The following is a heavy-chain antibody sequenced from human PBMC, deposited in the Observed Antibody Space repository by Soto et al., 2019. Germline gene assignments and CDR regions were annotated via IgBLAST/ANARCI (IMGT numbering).Heavy chain of an antibody. CDR1: GFTFGDYY. CDR2: ISSTATTI. D-gene: IGHD3-22*01. V-gene: IGHV3-11*01. J-gene: IGHJ4*02. Sequence: GGSLRLSCAASGFTFGDYYMNWIRQAPGKGLEWISYISSTATTIYYADSVKGRFTISRDNARNSLYLQMNSLRAEDTAIYYCTRVFRGYRDYWGQGSLVTVSS. CDR3: TRVFRGYRDY.